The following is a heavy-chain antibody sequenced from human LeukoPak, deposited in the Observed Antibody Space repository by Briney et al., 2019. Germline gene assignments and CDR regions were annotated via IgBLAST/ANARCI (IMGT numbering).Heavy chain of an antibody. D-gene: IGHD3-10*01. CDR3: AKSPGLITMVRGVITYYFDY. CDR2: ICGSGGST. CDR1: GFTFSSYA. Sequence: GGSLRLSCAASGFTFSSYAMSWVRQAPGKGLEWVSAICGSGGSTYYADSVKGRFTISRDNSKNTLYLQMNSLRAEDTAVYHCAKSPGLITMVRGVITYYFDYWGQGTLVTVSS. V-gene: IGHV3-23*01. J-gene: IGHJ4*02.